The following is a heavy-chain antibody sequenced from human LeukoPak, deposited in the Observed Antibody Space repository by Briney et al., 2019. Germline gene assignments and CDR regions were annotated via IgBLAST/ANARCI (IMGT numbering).Heavy chain of an antibody. V-gene: IGHV3-9*01. J-gene: IGHJ3*02. CDR1: GFTFDDYA. CDR2: ISWNSGSI. CDR3: AKLHHYYDSSGYYSAYAFDI. D-gene: IGHD3-22*01. Sequence: PGGSLRLSCAASGFTFDDYAMHWVRQAPGKGLEWVSGISWNSGSIGYADSMKGRFTISRDNAKNSLYLQMNSLRAEDTALYYCAKLHHYYDSSGYYSAYAFDIWGQGTMVTVSS.